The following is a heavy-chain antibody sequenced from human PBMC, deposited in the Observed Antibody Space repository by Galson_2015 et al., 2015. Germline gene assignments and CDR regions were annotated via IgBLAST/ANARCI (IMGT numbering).Heavy chain of an antibody. CDR3: ARGGERRAFDI. D-gene: IGHD1-1*01. V-gene: IGHV3-33*01. J-gene: IGHJ3*02. CDR2: IWYDGSNK. Sequence: SLRLSCATSGFTFSSYGMHWVRQAPGKGLGWVAVIWYDGSNKYYADSVKGRFTISRDNSKNTLYLQMNSLRAEDTAVYYCARGGERRAFDIWGQGTTVTVSS. CDR1: GFTFSSYG.